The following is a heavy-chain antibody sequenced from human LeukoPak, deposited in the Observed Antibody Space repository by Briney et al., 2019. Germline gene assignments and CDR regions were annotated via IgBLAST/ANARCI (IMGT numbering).Heavy chain of an antibody. Sequence: PSETLSLTCTVSGGSISSGDYYWSWIRQPPGKGLEWITYMYYSGSTYYNPSLKSRVTMSADTSKNQLSLKLSSVTAADTAVYYCARPYYYDSRIDPWGQGILVTVSS. CDR3: ARPYYYDSRIDP. CDR1: GGSISSGDYY. CDR2: MYYSGST. D-gene: IGHD3-22*01. V-gene: IGHV4-30-4*01. J-gene: IGHJ5*02.